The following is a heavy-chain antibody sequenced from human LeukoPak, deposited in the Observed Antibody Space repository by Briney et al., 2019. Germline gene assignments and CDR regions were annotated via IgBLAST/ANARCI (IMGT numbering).Heavy chain of an antibody. V-gene: IGHV1-69*04. Sequence: SVKVSCKASGGTFSSYAISWVRQAPGQGLEWMGRIIPILGIANYAQKFQGRVTITADKSTSTAYMELSSLRSEDTAVYYCARAPNWDRPFDYWGQGTLVTVSS. D-gene: IGHD7-27*01. CDR1: GGTFSSYA. J-gene: IGHJ4*02. CDR2: IIPILGIA. CDR3: ARAPNWDRPFDY.